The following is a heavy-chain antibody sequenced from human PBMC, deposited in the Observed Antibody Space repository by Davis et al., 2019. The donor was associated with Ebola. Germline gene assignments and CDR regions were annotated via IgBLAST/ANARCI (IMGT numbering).Heavy chain of an antibody. Sequence: PGGSLRLSCAASGFTFSGSAMHWVRQASGKGLERVGRIRSKANSYATAYAASVKGRFTISRDDSKNTAYLQMNSLKTEDTAVYYCTLTRTTLDYWGQGTLVTVSS. CDR2: IRSKANSYAT. CDR3: TLTRTTLDY. CDR1: GFTFSGSA. V-gene: IGHV3-73*01. J-gene: IGHJ4*02. D-gene: IGHD1-7*01.